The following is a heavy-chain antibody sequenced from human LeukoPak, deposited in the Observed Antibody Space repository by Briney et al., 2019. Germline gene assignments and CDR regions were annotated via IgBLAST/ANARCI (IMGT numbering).Heavy chain of an antibody. V-gene: IGHV4-39*01. J-gene: IGHJ4*02. CDR1: GGSISSSSYY. CDR2: IYYSGST. D-gene: IGHD4-23*01. CDR3: ARITVVTPYFDY. Sequence: SETLSLTCTVSGGSISSSSYYWGWIRQPPGKGLEWIGSIYYSGSTYYNPSLKSRVTISVDTSKNQFSLKLSSVPAADTAVYYCARITVVTPYFDYWGQGTLVTVSS.